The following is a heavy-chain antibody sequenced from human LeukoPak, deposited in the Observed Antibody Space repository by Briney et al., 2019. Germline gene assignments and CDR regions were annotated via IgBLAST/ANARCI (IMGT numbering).Heavy chain of an antibody. CDR2: IWYDGSNK. CDR3: ASRGDMSVAASVY. D-gene: IGHD2-15*01. J-gene: IGHJ4*02. V-gene: IGHV3-33*01. Sequence: GGSLRLSCAASGFTFSSYGMHWVRQAPGKGLEWVAVIWYDGSNKYYADSVKGRFTISRDNSKNTLYLQMNSLRAEDTAVYYCASRGDMSVAASVYWGQGTLVTVSS. CDR1: GFTFSSYG.